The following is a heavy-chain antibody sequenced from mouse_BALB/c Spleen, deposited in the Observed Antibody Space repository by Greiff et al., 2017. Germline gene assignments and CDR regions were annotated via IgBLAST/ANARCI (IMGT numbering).Heavy chain of an antibody. J-gene: IGHJ3*01. CDR1: GYTFTSYW. D-gene: IGHD1-1*01. V-gene: IGHV1S81*02. CDR3: ARGTTGAWLGY. CDR2: INPSNGRT. Sequence: QVQLQQPGAELVKPGASVKLSCKASGYTFTSYWMHWVKQRPGQGLEWIGEINPSNGRTNYNEKFKSKATLTVDKSSSTAYMQRSSLTSEDAAVYYCARGTTGAWLGYWGQGTLVTVSA.